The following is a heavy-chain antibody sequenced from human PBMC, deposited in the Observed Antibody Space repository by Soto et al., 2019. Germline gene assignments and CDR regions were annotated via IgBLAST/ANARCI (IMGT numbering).Heavy chain of an antibody. CDR3: ARDGTEYYGEYYDY. J-gene: IGHJ4*02. D-gene: IGHD4-17*01. V-gene: IGHV3-11*01. Sequence: GGSLRLSCATSGFTFSDYYMSWIRQAPGKGLEWVSYIGTRGNTKYYADSVRGRFTISRDNAKNSLYLQMNSLRADNTAVYYCARDGTEYYGEYYDYWGQGIPVTVSS. CDR2: IGTRGNTK. CDR1: GFTFSDYY.